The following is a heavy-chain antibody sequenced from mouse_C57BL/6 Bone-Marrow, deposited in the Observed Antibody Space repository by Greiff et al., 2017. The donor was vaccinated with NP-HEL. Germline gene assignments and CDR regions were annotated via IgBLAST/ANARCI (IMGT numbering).Heavy chain of an antibody. V-gene: IGHV1-64*01. CDR3: ARGETGKARQLRLRPFAY. J-gene: IGHJ3*01. D-gene: IGHD3-2*02. Sequence: KQPGAELVKPGASVKLSCKASGYTFTSYWMHWVKQRPGQGLEWIGMIHPNSGSTNYNEKFKSKATLTVDKSSSTAYMQLSSLTSEDSAVYYCARGETGKARQLRLRPFAYWGQGTLVTVSA. CDR2: IHPNSGST. CDR1: GYTFTSYW.